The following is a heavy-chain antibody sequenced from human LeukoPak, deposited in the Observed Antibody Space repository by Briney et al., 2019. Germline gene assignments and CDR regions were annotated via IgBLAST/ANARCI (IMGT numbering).Heavy chain of an antibody. J-gene: IGHJ4*02. Sequence: SETLSLTCTVSGGSISSGSYYWSWIRGPAGKGLEWIGRFHTSGSTDYNPSLKSRVSISVDTSKNHFSLKLSSVTAADTAVYYCARGGVSDFDYWGQGTLVTVSS. V-gene: IGHV4-61*02. CDR1: GGSISSGSYY. D-gene: IGHD3-10*01. CDR3: ARGGVSDFDY. CDR2: FHTSGST.